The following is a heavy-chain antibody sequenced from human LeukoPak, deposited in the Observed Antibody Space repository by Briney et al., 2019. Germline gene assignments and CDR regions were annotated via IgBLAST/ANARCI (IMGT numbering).Heavy chain of an antibody. V-gene: IGHV4-34*01. CDR2: INHSGST. J-gene: IGHJ6*04. CDR1: GGSFSGYY. Sequence: SETLSLTCAVYGGSFSGYYWSWIRKPPGKGLDWMGEINHSGSTNYNPSLKSRVTISVDTSKNQFSLKLSSVTAADTAVYYCATSRGVLRYFDWLPGGMDVWGKGTTVTVSS. CDR3: ATSRGVLRYFDWLPGGMDV. D-gene: IGHD3-9*01.